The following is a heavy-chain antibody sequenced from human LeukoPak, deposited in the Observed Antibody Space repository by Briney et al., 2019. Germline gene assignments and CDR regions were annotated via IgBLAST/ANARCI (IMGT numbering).Heavy chain of an antibody. Sequence: SQTLSLTCTVSGGSISSGGYYWSWIRQHPGKGLEWIGYIYYSGSTYYNPSLKSRVTISVDTSKNQFSLKLSSVTAADTAVHYCARDRFGEPIDYWGQGTLVTVSS. J-gene: IGHJ4*02. CDR3: ARDRFGEPIDY. CDR2: IYYSGST. CDR1: GGSISSGGYY. V-gene: IGHV4-31*03. D-gene: IGHD3-10*01.